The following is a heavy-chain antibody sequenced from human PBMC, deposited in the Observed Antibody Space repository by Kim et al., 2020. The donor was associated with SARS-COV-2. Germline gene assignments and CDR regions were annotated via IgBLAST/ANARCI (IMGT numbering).Heavy chain of an antibody. CDR3: AKENAAREAGYFDY. CDR1: GFTFSSYA. J-gene: IGHJ4*02. V-gene: IGHV3-23*03. CDR2: IYSGVITT. D-gene: IGHD6-25*01. Sequence: GGSLRLSCAASGFTFSSYAMSWVRQAPGQGLEWVSVIYSGVITTFYADSVKGRFTISRDNSKNTLYLQMNSLRAEDTAVYYCAKENAAREAGYFDYWGQGTLVTVSS.